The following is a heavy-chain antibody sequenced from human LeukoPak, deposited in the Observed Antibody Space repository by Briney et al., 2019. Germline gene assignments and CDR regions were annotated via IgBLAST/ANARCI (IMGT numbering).Heavy chain of an antibody. J-gene: IGHJ5*02. Sequence: GESLKISCKGSGYSFTRNWIGWVRQMPGKGLEWMGIIYPGDSDTRYSPSFQGQVTISADKSINTAYLQWSSLKASDTAMYYCARDQPNVDTAMISTLSRWFDPWGQGTLVTVSS. D-gene: IGHD5-18*01. CDR2: IYPGDSDT. V-gene: IGHV5-51*01. CDR3: ARDQPNVDTAMISTLSRWFDP. CDR1: GYSFTRNW.